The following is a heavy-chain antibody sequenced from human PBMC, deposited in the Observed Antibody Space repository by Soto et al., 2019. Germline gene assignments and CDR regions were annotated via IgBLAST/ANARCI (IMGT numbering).Heavy chain of an antibody. V-gene: IGHV4-59*08. CDR1: GGSMISYY. Sequence: SETLSLTCTVSGGSMISYYWSWIRQPPGKGLEWIGYIHYSGFTRYNPSLKSRVIISMDSSKNQLSLNLTSVTAADTAVYYCATQGFGVLHGLVDVWGQGTTVTVSS. CDR3: ATQGFGVLHGLVDV. J-gene: IGHJ6*02. D-gene: IGHD3-10*01. CDR2: IHYSGFT.